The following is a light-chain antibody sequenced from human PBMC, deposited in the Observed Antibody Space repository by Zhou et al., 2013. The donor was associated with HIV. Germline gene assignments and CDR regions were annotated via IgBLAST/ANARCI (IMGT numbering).Light chain of an antibody. CDR2: DAS. V-gene: IGKV3-11*01. CDR1: HTFINNY. J-gene: IGKJ1*01. CDR3: QQRGNWPWT. Sequence: ILLTQSPGTLSLSPGERATLSCRASHTFINNYLAWYQQKPGQAPRLLVYDASNRAPGIPARFSGSGSGTDFTLTISGLEPEDFAVYYCQQRGNWPWTFGQGTKVEIK.